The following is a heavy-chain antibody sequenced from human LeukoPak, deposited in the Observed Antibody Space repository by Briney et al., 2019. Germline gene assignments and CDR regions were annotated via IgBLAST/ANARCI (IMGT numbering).Heavy chain of an antibody. D-gene: IGHD6-19*01. CDR3: ARDGSSGWSPYYYYYMDV. Sequence: ASVKVSCKASGYTFSSYGISWVRQAPGQGLEWMGWITAYNGNTKYAQKLQGRITLTTDTSTTTAYMELRSLRSDDTAVYYCARDGSSGWSPYYYYYMDVWGKGTTVTVSS. CDR2: ITAYNGNT. V-gene: IGHV1-18*01. J-gene: IGHJ6*03. CDR1: GYTFSSYG.